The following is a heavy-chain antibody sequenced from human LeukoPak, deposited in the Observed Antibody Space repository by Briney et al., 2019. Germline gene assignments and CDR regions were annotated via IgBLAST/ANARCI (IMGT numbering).Heavy chain of an antibody. V-gene: IGHV1-2*02. CDR2: INPNNGGI. CDR1: GYTFTDYY. Sequence: ASVKVSCKASGYTFTDYYTHWVRQAPGQGLEWMGWINPNNGGINYAQKFQGRVTMTRDTSISTAYMALSSLRSDDSAVYYCARGDAITSLDYWGQGTLVTVSS. CDR3: ARGDAITSLDY. D-gene: IGHD3-16*01. J-gene: IGHJ4*02.